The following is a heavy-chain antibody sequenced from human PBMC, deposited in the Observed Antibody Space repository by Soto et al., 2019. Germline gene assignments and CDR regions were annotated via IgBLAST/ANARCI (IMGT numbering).Heavy chain of an antibody. CDR1: GYTFTSYD. V-gene: IGHV1-8*01. Sequence: ASVKVSCKASGYTFTSYDINWVRQATGQGLEWMGWMNPNSGNTGYAQKFQGRVTMTRNTSISTAYMELSSLRSEDTAVYYCARRRLTTFYYSYYGMDVWGQGTTVTVSS. J-gene: IGHJ6*02. CDR2: MNPNSGNT. D-gene: IGHD4-17*01. CDR3: ARRRLTTFYYSYYGMDV.